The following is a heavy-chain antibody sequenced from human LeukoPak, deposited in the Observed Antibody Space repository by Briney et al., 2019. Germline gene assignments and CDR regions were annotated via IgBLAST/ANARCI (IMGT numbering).Heavy chain of an antibody. D-gene: IGHD3-22*01. Sequence: GGSLRLSCAGSGFTSSSYGMSWLRQTPGKGLEWVSAISGSGVSTYYVDSVKGRFTISRDNSKNTLYLQMNSLRAEDTAVYYCAKAHPTYYYDSSEYYFDYWGQGILVTVSS. CDR2: ISGSGVST. CDR3: AKAHPTYYYDSSEYYFDY. CDR1: GFTSSSYG. V-gene: IGHV3-23*01. J-gene: IGHJ4*02.